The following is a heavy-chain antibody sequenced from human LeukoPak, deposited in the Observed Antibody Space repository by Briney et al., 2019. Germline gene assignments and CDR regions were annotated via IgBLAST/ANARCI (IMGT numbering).Heavy chain of an antibody. CDR2: VSQSGGA. D-gene: IGHD4-23*01. V-gene: IGHV4-34*01. Sequence: SETLSLTCAVSGGSFSGYHCSWIRQTPGKGLEWIGEVSQSGGASYNPSLKSRVTISVETSKNHFSLKLSSVTAADTAMYYSAGSYGGNAVGPFDIWGQGTMVTVSS. J-gene: IGHJ3*02. CDR3: AGSYGGNAVGPFDI. CDR1: GGSFSGYH.